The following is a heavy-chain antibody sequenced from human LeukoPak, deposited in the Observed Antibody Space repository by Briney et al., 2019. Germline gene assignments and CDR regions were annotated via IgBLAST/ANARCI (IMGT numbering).Heavy chain of an antibody. CDR2: IWYDGSNK. D-gene: IGHD2-2*01. CDR1: GFTFSSYG. J-gene: IGHJ6*02. Sequence: GGSLRLSCAASGFTFSSYGMHWVRQAPGKGLEWVAVIWYDGSNKYYADSVKGRFTISRDNSKNTLYLQMNSLRAEDTAVYYCARQVVVPAVLLYYYYGMDVWGQGTTVTVSS. V-gene: IGHV3-33*01. CDR3: ARQVVVPAVLLYYYYGMDV.